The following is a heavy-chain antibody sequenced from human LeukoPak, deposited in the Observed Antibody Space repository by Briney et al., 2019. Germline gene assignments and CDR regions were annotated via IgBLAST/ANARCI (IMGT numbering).Heavy chain of an antibody. J-gene: IGHJ5*02. CDR2: IYHSGST. Sequence: PSETLSLTCTVSGGSISSYYWSWIRQPPGKGLEWIGYIYHSGSTYYNPSLKSRVTISVDRSKNQFSLKLSSVTAADTAVYYCAREHPEPYPTRGFDPWGQGTLVTVSS. CDR3: AREHPEPYPTRGFDP. CDR1: GGSISSYY. V-gene: IGHV4-59*12.